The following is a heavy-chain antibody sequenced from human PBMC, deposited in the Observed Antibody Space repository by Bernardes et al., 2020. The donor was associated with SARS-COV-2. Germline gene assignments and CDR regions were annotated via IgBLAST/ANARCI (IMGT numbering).Heavy chain of an antibody. CDR3: ARQQLAFDL. D-gene: IGHD6-13*01. V-gene: IGHV1-8*01. Sequence: ASVKVSCKASGYSFTGYDINWVRRATGQGLEWMGWMNPNTGNTHFAQKFQGRVTMNRDTSINTAYMELTSLRSDDTAVYYCARQQLAFDLWGQGTLVTVSS. CDR2: MNPNTGNT. CDR1: GYSFTGYD. J-gene: IGHJ4*02.